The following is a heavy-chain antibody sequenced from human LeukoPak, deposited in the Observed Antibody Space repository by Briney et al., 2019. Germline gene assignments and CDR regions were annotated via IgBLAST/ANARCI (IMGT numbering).Heavy chain of an antibody. CDR2: ISGSGNT. CDR3: AKDIPISGSYFH. CDR1: GFTFSSYP. J-gene: IGHJ4*02. D-gene: IGHD3-10*01. Sequence: PGGSLRLSCAASGFTFSSYPMNWVRQAPGKGLEWVSAISGSGNTFYVDSVKGRFTISRDNSKKTLYLQMNNLRAEDTAIYYCAKDIPISGSYFHWGQGTLVTVSS. V-gene: IGHV3-23*01.